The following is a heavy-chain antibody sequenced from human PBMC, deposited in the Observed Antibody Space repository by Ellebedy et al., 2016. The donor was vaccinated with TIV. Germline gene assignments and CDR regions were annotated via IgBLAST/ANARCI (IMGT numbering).Heavy chain of an antibody. CDR3: ARDLAYGGNPYYFDY. V-gene: IGHV1-69*13. J-gene: IGHJ4*02. D-gene: IGHD4-23*01. Sequence: AASVKVSCKASGYTFTSYGISWVRQAPGQGLEWMGGIIPIFGTANYAQKFQGRVTITADESTSTAYMELSSLRSEDTAVYYCARDLAYGGNPYYFDYWGQGTLVTVSS. CDR1: GYTFTSYG. CDR2: IIPIFGTA.